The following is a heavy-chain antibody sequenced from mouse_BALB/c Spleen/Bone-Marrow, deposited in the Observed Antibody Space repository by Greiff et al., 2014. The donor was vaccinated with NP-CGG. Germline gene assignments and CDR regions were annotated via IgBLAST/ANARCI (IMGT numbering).Heavy chain of an antibody. CDR3: TRSRAYFRDWFAY. V-gene: IGHV1-39*01. CDR1: GHSFTGYN. J-gene: IGHJ3*01. Sequence: EVQLQQSGPELEKPGASVKISCKASGHSFTGYNMNWVKQSHGKSLEWIGNIDPYYGTTTFNQKFKDKATLTVDKSSSTAYMQLKSLTSEDSAVYYCTRSRAYFRDWFAYWGQGTLLTVSA. D-gene: IGHD2-14*01. CDR2: IDPYYGTT.